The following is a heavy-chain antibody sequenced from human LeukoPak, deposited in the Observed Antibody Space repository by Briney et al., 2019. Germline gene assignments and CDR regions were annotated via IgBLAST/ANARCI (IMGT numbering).Heavy chain of an antibody. J-gene: IGHJ5*02. D-gene: IGHD1-20*01. CDR2: FDPEDGET. CDR1: GYTLTELS. Sequence: ASVKVSCKVSGYTLTELSMHWVRQAPGKGLEWMGGFDPEDGETIYAQKFQGRVTMTEDTSTDTAYMELSSLRSEDTAVYYCATVPHNLNWFDPWGQGTLVTVSS. V-gene: IGHV1-24*01. CDR3: ATVPHNLNWFDP.